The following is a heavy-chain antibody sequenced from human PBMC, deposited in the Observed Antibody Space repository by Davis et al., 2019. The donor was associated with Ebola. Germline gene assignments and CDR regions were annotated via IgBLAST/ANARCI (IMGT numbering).Heavy chain of an antibody. Sequence: MPGGSLRLSCTVSGGSVSSGSYYWSWIRQPPGKGLEWIGEINHSGSTNYNPSLKSRVTISVDKSKNQFSLKLSSVTAADTAVYYCAREGGGTSSIEYFDYWGQGTLVTVSS. D-gene: IGHD4-23*01. J-gene: IGHJ4*02. CDR3: AREGGGTSSIEYFDY. CDR1: GGSVSSGSYY. CDR2: INHSGST. V-gene: IGHV4-39*07.